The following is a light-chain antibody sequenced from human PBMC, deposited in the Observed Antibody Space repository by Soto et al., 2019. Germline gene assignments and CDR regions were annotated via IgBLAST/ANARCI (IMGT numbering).Light chain of an antibody. CDR2: AAS. Sequence: DIRMTQSPSSVSASVGDRVTITCRASQDISTWLAWYQQKPGKAPKLLIYAASSLQSGVPSRFSGSGSGTDFTLTISSLQSEDFATYYCQQANSFPLIFGGGTRVEIK. CDR3: QQANSFPLI. CDR1: QDISTW. V-gene: IGKV1-12*01. J-gene: IGKJ4*01.